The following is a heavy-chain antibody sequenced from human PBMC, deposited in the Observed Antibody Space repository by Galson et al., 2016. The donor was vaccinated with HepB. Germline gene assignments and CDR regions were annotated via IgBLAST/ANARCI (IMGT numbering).Heavy chain of an antibody. CDR2: INQDGSEK. Sequence: SLRLSCAASGFTFSSYWMSWVRQAPGKGLEWVANINQDGSEKYYVDSVKGRFTISRDNAKNSLYLQMNSLRAEDTAVYYCARVGRHILAAGREEGGWFDPWGQGTLVTVSS. V-gene: IGHV3-7*03. CDR1: GFTFSSYW. J-gene: IGHJ5*02. D-gene: IGHD6-13*01. CDR3: ARVGRHILAAGREEGGWFDP.